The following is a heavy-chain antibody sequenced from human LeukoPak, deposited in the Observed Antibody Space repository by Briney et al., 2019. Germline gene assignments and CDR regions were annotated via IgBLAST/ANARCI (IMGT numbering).Heavy chain of an antibody. D-gene: IGHD5-24*01. CDR1: GFTVSRNY. V-gene: IGHV3-53*01. CDR2: IYTGGTT. J-gene: IGHJ3*02. Sequence: PGGSLRLSCAASGFTVSRNYMSWVRQAPGKGLEWVSVIYTGGTTYYADFVKGRFTISRDNSKNTLYLQMNSLRAEDTALYYCARVEMATTDDAFDIWGQGTKVTVSS. CDR3: ARVEMATTDDAFDI.